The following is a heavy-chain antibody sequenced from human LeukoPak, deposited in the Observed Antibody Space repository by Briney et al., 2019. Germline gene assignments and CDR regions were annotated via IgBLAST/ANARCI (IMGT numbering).Heavy chain of an antibody. J-gene: IGHJ4*02. D-gene: IGHD5-18*01. CDR3: AKGGIQLGHY. Sequence: GGSLRLSCAASGFTFSSYAMSWVRQAPEKGLEWVSTISGSGGSTYYADSVKGRFTISRDNSKNTLYLQMNSLRAEDTAVYYCAKGGIQLGHYWGQGTLVTVSS. CDR2: ISGSGGST. CDR1: GFTFSSYA. V-gene: IGHV3-23*01.